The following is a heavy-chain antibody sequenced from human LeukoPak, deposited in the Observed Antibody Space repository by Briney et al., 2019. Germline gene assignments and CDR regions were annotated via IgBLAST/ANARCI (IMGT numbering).Heavy chain of an antibody. J-gene: IGHJ5*02. V-gene: IGHV4-39*07. CDR2: IYYSGST. CDR1: GGSISSYY. Sequence: SETLSLTCTVSGGSISSYYWGWIRQPPGKGLEWIGSIYYSGSTYYNPSLKSRVIVSVDTSKNQFSLMVSSVTAADTAVYYCARVNRVRGYSYGWNWFDPWGQGTLVTVSS. CDR3: ARVNRVRGYSYGWNWFDP. D-gene: IGHD5-18*01.